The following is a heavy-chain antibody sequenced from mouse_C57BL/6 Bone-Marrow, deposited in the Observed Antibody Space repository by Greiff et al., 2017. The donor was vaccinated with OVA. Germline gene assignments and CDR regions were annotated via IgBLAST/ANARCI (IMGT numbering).Heavy chain of an antibody. CDR2: INYDGSST. V-gene: IGHV5-16*01. Sequence: EVQGVESEGGLVQPGSSMKLSCTASGFTFSDYYMAWVRQVPEKGLEWVANINYDGSSTYYLDSLKSRFIISRDNAKNILYLQMSSLKSEDTATYYCARVSGYYGSRRSPYAMDYWGQGTSVTVSS. D-gene: IGHD1-1*01. CDR1: GFTFSDYY. J-gene: IGHJ4*01. CDR3: ARVSGYYGSRRSPYAMDY.